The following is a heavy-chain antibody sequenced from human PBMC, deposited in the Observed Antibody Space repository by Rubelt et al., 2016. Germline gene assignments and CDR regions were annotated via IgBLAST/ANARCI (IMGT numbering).Heavy chain of an antibody. CDR2: INHSGST. V-gene: IGHV4-34*01. D-gene: IGHD3-22*01. J-gene: IGHJ4*02. CDR3: ARGKEGLGVTLMDY. CDR1: GGSFSGYY. Sequence: QVQLQQWGAGLLKPSETLSLTCAVYGGSFSGYYWSWIRQPPGKGLEWIVEINHSGSTNYKPSLKSRVTISVDTCTHQFSLKLSSVTAADTAVYYCARGKEGLGVTLMDYWGQGTLVTVSS.